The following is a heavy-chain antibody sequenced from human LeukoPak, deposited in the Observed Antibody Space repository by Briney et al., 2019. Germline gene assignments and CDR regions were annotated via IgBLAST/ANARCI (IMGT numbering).Heavy chain of an antibody. V-gene: IGHV3-43*01. D-gene: IGHD6-19*01. CDR2: ISWDGGST. Sequence: GGSLRLSCAASGFTFDDYTMHWVRQAPGQGLEWVSLISWDGGSTYYADSVKGRFTISRDNSKNSLYLQMNSLRTEDTALYYCAKDIGSGWFAFDIWGQGTMVTVSS. CDR3: AKDIGSGWFAFDI. CDR1: GFTFDDYT. J-gene: IGHJ3*02.